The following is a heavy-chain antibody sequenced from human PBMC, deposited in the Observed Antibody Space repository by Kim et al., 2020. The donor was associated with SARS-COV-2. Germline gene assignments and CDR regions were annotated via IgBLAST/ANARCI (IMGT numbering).Heavy chain of an antibody. Sequence: GRSLRLSCAASGFTFSSYGMHWVRQAPGKGLEWVAVIWYDGSNKYYADSVKGRFTISRDNSKNTLYLQMNSLRAEDTAVYYCAKDSGSGWYLDYWGQGTLVTVSS. CDR2: IWYDGSNK. J-gene: IGHJ4*02. CDR3: AKDSGSGWYLDY. CDR1: GFTFSSYG. D-gene: IGHD6-19*01. V-gene: IGHV3-33*06.